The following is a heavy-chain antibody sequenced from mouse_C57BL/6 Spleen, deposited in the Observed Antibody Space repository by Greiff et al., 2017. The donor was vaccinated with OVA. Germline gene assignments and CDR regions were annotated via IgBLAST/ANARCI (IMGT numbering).Heavy chain of an antibody. CDR2: IRLKSDNYAT. CDR1: GFTFSNYW. CDR3: TGSYSNYHFAY. V-gene: IGHV6-3*01. J-gene: IGHJ3*01. D-gene: IGHD2-5*01. Sequence: EVKLVESGGGLVQPGGSMKLSCVASGFTFSNYWMNWVRQSPEKGLEWVAQIRLKSDNYATHYAESVKGRFTISRDDSKSSVYLQMNNLRAEDTGIYYCTGSYSNYHFAYWGQGTLVTVSA.